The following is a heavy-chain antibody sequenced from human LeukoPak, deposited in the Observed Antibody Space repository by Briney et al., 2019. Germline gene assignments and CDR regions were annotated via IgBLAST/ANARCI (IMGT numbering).Heavy chain of an antibody. D-gene: IGHD1-14*01. CDR1: GYTFTSQW. V-gene: IGHV5-51*01. Sequence: GESLKISCKGSGYTFTSQWIGWVRQMSGKGLEWMGIIYPADSDTRYSSSFQGHVIISADKSITTAYLQWSSLKASDTAMYYCARRSQISGDDYWGQGTLVTVSS. CDR3: ARRSQISGDDY. CDR2: IYPADSDT. J-gene: IGHJ4*02.